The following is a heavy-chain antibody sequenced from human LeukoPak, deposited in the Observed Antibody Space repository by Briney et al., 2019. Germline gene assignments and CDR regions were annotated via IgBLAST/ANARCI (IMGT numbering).Heavy chain of an antibody. CDR3: ARARSSYGYGDAFDI. Sequence: GSLRLSCAASGFTFSTYAMHWVRQAPGKGLEWVAVISYDGSSKYYADSVKGRFTISRDNSKNTLYLQMNSLRAEDTAVYYCARARSSYGYGDAFDIWGQGTMVTVSS. J-gene: IGHJ3*02. V-gene: IGHV3-30*04. CDR1: GFTFSTYA. D-gene: IGHD5-18*01. CDR2: ISYDGSSK.